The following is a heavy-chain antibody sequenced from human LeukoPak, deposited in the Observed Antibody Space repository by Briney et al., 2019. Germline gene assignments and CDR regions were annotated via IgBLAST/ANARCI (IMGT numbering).Heavy chain of an antibody. D-gene: IGHD2-15*01. V-gene: IGHV3-30*02. Sequence: PGGSLRLSCAASGFTFSSYGMRWVRQAPGKGLEWVAFIRYDGSNKYYADSVKGRFTISRDNAKNSLYLQMNSLRAEDTAVYYCARDGGYCSGGSCYNDAFDIWGQGTMVTVSS. CDR3: ARDGGYCSGGSCYNDAFDI. CDR1: GFTFSSYG. J-gene: IGHJ3*02. CDR2: IRYDGSNK.